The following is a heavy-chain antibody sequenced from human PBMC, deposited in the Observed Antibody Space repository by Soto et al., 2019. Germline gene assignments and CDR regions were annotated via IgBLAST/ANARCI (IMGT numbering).Heavy chain of an antibody. CDR1: GFSVSSNY. D-gene: IGHD5-18*01. Sequence: EVQLVESGGGLIQPGGSLRLSCAASGFSVSSNYMSWVRQAPGKGLEWVSVIYSGGNTHYADSVKGRFTISRDNSKTTLYLHMNSLRAEATAVYYCARDSTWIPYYHYGMDVWGQGTTVTVSS. V-gene: IGHV3-53*01. CDR2: IYSGGNT. CDR3: ARDSTWIPYYHYGMDV. J-gene: IGHJ6*02.